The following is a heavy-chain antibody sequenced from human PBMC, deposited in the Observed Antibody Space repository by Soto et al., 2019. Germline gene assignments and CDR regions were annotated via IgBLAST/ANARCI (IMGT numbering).Heavy chain of an antibody. J-gene: IGHJ6*02. CDR2: MKTDGSHT. CDR3: ARAPDCGGGSCYSGHSYYGMDV. CDR1: GFTFGSDW. Sequence: EVQLVESGGGLVQPGGSLRLSCAASGFTFGSDWIHWVRRAPGKGLVWVSRMKTDGSHTAYADSVKGRFTISRDSAKNTLYLQMYSLRAEDTAVYYCARAPDCGGGSCYSGHSYYGMDVWGQGTTVTVSS. D-gene: IGHD2-15*01. V-gene: IGHV3-74*01.